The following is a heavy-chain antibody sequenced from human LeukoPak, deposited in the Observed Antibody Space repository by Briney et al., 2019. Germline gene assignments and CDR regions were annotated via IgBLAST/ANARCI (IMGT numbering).Heavy chain of an antibody. CDR3: ARDLSELRFLEWLSHDNWFDP. CDR1: GYTFTSYG. D-gene: IGHD3-3*01. J-gene: IGHJ5*02. CDR2: IIAYNGNT. V-gene: IGHV1-18*01. Sequence: ASVKVSCKASGYTFTSYGISWVRQAPGQGLEWMGWIIAYNGNTNYAQKLKGRVTMTTDTSTSTAYMELRSLRSDDTAVYYCARDLSELRFLEWLSHDNWFDPWGQGTLVTVSS.